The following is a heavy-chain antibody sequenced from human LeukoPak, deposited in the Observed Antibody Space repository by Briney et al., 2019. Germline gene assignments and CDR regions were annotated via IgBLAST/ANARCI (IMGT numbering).Heavy chain of an antibody. D-gene: IGHD6-19*01. J-gene: IGHJ6*03. V-gene: IGHV3-23*01. CDR2: ISGSGGST. CDR1: GFTFSSYA. CDR3: ARVRREQWLKNYYYYYMDV. Sequence: GGSLRLSCAASGFTFSSYAMSWVRQAPGKGLEWVSAISGSGGSTYYADSVKGRFTISRDNSKNTLYLQMNSLRAEDTAVYYYARVRREQWLKNYYYYYMDVWGKGTTVTVSS.